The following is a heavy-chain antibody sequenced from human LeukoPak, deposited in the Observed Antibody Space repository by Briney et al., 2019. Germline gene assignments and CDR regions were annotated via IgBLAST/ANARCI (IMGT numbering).Heavy chain of an antibody. CDR3: AKDPDGSGWYEFDY. CDR1: GFTFSSYA. CDR2: ISGSGGST. D-gene: IGHD6-19*01. V-gene: IGHV3-23*01. J-gene: IGHJ4*02. Sequence: HAGGSLRLSCAASGFTFSSYAMSWVRQAPGKGLEGVSAISGSGGSTYYADSVKGRFTISRDNSKNTLDLQMNSLRAEDTAVYYCAKDPDGSGWYEFDYWGQGTLVTVSS.